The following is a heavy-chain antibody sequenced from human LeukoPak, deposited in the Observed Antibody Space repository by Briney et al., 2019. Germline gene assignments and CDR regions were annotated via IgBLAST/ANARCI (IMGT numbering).Heavy chain of an antibody. CDR1: GYTFTSFG. J-gene: IGHJ5*02. CDR2: ISTYNGNT. CDR3: ARENSWFDP. D-gene: IGHD2/OR15-2a*01. V-gene: IGHV1-18*01. Sequence: GASVKISCKASGYTFTSFGVSWVRQAPGQGLEWMGWISTYNGNTNYAQKLQGRVTLTTDTSTNTAYMELRSLRSDDTAVYYCARENSWFDPWGQGTRVTVSS.